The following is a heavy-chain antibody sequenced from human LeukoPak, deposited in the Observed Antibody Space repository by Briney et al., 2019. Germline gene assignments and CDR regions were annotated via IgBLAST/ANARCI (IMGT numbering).Heavy chain of an antibody. CDR3: ATRHEYSYPY. J-gene: IGHJ4*02. Sequence: PTGGSLRLSCVASGFTFYNYAMHWVRQAPGKGLEYVSAIGGNGDTSYYADSVKGRFTISRDNSKNTVYLQLGSLRTEDMAVYYCATRHEYSYPYWGQGTLVTVSS. D-gene: IGHD5-18*01. V-gene: IGHV3-64*02. CDR2: IGGNGDTS. CDR1: GFTFYNYA.